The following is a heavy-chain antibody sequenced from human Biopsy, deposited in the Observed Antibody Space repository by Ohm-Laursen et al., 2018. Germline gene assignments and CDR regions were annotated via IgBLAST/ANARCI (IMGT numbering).Heavy chain of an antibody. CDR3: VRGDYFDSNGYFWFDP. Sequence: TLSLTCNVSGGSISSGGSYWSWIRQRPGKGLEWIGYIFNSANTYYNPSLKNLITISGDTSKNQFSLKLNSVTAADTAVYYCVRGDYFDSNGYFWFDPWGQGTLVTVSS. J-gene: IGHJ5*02. CDR2: IFNSANT. CDR1: GGSISSGGSY. D-gene: IGHD3-22*01. V-gene: IGHV4-31*01.